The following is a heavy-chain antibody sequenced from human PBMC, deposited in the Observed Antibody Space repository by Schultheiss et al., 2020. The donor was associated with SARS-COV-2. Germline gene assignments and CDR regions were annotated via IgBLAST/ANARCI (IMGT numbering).Heavy chain of an antibody. V-gene: IGHV3-30*18. Sequence: GGSLRLSCAASGFTFSSYGMHWVRQAPGKGLEWVAVISYDGSNKYYADSVKGRFTISRDNSKNTLYLQMNSLRAEDTAVYYCAKDLKFWSGYYTGGMDVWGQGTTVTVSS. CDR3: AKDLKFWSGYYTGGMDV. CDR1: GFTFSSYG. J-gene: IGHJ6*02. CDR2: ISYDGSNK. D-gene: IGHD3-3*01.